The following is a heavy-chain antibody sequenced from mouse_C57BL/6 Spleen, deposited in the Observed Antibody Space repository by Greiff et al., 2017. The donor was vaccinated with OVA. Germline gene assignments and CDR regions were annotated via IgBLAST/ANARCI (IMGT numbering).Heavy chain of an antibody. D-gene: IGHD4-1*01. CDR3: ARANWDVDYFDY. J-gene: IGHJ2*01. Sequence: EVQLQQSGPELVKPGASVKISCKASGYTFTDYYMNWVKQSHGKSLEWIGDINPNNGGTSYNQKFKGKASLTVDKSSSTAYMELRSLTSEYSAVYYCARANWDVDYFDYWGQGTTLTVSS. CDR1: GYTFTDYY. V-gene: IGHV1-26*01. CDR2: INPNNGGT.